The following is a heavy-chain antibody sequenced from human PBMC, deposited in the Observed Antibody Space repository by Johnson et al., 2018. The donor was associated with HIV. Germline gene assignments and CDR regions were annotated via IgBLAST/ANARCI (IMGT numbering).Heavy chain of an antibody. CDR1: GFTFGDYY. CDR3: ASSPEYSSSWFGAFDI. Sequence: QVQLVESGGGVVRPGGSLKLSCATSGFTFGDYYMSWIRQAPGKGLEWVSYISSSGRTIDYVDSVKGRLTISRDNAKNSLYLQMNSLRAEDTAVYYWASSPEYSSSWFGAFDIWGQGTMVTVSS. J-gene: IGHJ3*02. CDR2: ISSSGRTI. D-gene: IGHD6-13*01. V-gene: IGHV3-11*04.